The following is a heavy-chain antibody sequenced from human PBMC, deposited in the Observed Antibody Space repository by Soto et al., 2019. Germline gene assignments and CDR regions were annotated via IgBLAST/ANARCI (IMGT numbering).Heavy chain of an antibody. CDR1: DGSFSGYY. V-gene: IGHV4-34*01. Sequence: SETLSLTCAVYDGSFSGYYWSWIRQPPGKGLEWIGEINHSGSTNYNPSLKSRVTISVDTSKNQFSLKLSSVTAADTAVYYCARRLPPQWLVRGYYSYGMDVWGQGTTVTVSS. J-gene: IGHJ6*02. D-gene: IGHD6-19*01. CDR3: ARRLPPQWLVRGYYSYGMDV. CDR2: INHSGST.